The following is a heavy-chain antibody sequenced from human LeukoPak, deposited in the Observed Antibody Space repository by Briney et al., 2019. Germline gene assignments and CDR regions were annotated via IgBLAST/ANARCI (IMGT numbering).Heavy chain of an antibody. CDR2: IYYSRST. CDR3: ARGAGTGAFDY. J-gene: IGHJ4*02. V-gene: IGHV4-30-4*08. Sequence: SETLSLTCSVSGGSIRSGEYYWSWIRQPPGKGLEWIGYIYYSRSTYYNPSLKSRVTISVDTSKNQFSLKLSSVTAADTAVYYCARGAGTGAFDYWGQGTLVTVSS. D-gene: IGHD1-1*01. CDR1: GGSIRSGEYY.